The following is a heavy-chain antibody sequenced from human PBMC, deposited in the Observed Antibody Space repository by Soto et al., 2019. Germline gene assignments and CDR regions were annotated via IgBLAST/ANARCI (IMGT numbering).Heavy chain of an antibody. Sequence: SETLSLTCTVSGCSIGSYYWSWIRQPPGKGLEWIGYIYYSGSTNYNPSLKSRVTISVDTSKNQFSLKLSSVTAADTAVYYCARSDGRYWGQGTLVTVS. CDR3: ARSDGRY. J-gene: IGHJ4*02. V-gene: IGHV4-59*01. CDR1: GCSIGSYY. CDR2: IYYSGST.